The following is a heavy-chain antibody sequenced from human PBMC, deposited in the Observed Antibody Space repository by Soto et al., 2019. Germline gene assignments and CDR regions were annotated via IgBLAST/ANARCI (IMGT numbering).Heavy chain of an antibody. CDR2: IHYNGNT. Sequence: QVQLQVSAPGLVKPSETLSLTCTVSGDSISAYSWSWVRQPPGKGLEWIGNIHYNGNTKYNPSLKGRVSRAVGTARSPFSLILTSVTAAVTAKYFCAREGSLGRWLQPLDFGGQGTLVTVSS. V-gene: IGHV4-59*01. CDR3: AREGSLGRWLQPLDF. CDR1: GDSISAYS. D-gene: IGHD5-12*01. J-gene: IGHJ4*02.